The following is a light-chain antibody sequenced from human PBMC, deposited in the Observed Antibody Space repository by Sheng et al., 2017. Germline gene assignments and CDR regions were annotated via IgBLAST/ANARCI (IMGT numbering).Light chain of an antibody. CDR2: QDK. CDR1: KLGEKY. V-gene: IGLV3-1*01. CDR3: QAWDSSSRV. J-gene: IGLJ2*01. Sequence: SYELTQPPSVSVSPGQTASISCSGDKLGEKYACWYQQKPGQPPVLLIYQDKKRPSGIPERFSGSNSGNTATLTISGTQAMDEAVYYCQAWDSSSRVFGGGTKLTVL.